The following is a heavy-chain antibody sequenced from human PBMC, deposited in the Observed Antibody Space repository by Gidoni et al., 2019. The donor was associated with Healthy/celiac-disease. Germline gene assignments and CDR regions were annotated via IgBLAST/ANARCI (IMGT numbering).Heavy chain of an antibody. V-gene: IGHV3-49*03. J-gene: IGHJ4*02. CDR2: IRSKADGGTT. D-gene: IGHD1-26*01. CDR3: TRDLGAGIEWELLGAY. Sequence: EVQLVESGGGLVQPGRSLRLSCTVSGFTFGDYAMSWFRQAPGKGLEWVGFIRSKADGGTTEYAASVKGRFTISRDDSKSIAYLQMNSLKTEDTAVYYCTRDLGAGIEWELLGAYWGQGTLVTVSS. CDR1: GFTFGDYA.